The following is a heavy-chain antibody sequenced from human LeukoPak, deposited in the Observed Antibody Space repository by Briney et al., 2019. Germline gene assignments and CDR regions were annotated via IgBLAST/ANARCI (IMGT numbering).Heavy chain of an antibody. CDR1: GLTFSNYG. D-gene: IGHD3-22*01. CDR2: IWFDGIRK. J-gene: IGHJ3*01. Sequence: PGGSLRLSCAASGLTFSNYGRHWVRRVPGKEREWVAAIWFDGIRKYYADSLKCRLTISRDNSKNTLYLQMNSLRAEDTAVYYCARDLEDSSPIGAFDVWGQGTMVTVSS. CDR3: ARDLEDSSPIGAFDV. V-gene: IGHV3-33*01.